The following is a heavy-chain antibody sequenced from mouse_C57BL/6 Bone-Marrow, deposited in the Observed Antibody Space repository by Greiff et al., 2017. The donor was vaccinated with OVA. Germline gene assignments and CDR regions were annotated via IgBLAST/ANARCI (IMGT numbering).Heavy chain of an antibody. V-gene: IGHV14-1*01. Sequence: EVKLVESGAELVRPGASVKLSCTASGFNIKDYYMHWVKQRPEQGLEWIGRIDPEDGDTEYAPKFQGKATMTEDTSSNTAYLQLSSLTSEDTAVYYCTTGWLLRRAWFAYWGQGTLVTVSA. D-gene: IGHD2-3*01. CDR3: TTGWLLRRAWFAY. CDR2: IDPEDGDT. CDR1: GFNIKDYY. J-gene: IGHJ3*01.